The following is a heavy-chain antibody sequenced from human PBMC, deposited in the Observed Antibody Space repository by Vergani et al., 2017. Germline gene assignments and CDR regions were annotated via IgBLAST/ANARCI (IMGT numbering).Heavy chain of an antibody. Sequence: QVQLVQSGAEVKKPGASVEVSCKASGYTFTDYFMHWVRQAPGQGLEWMGWINPNSGGTNYAQKFRGRVTMTRDTSISTAYMELSNLRSDDTAVYYCARVGTSSNRDYFDYWGQGTLVTVSS. V-gene: IGHV1-2*02. J-gene: IGHJ4*02. CDR3: ARVGTSSNRDYFDY. CDR2: INPNSGGT. CDR1: GYTFTDYF. D-gene: IGHD2-2*01.